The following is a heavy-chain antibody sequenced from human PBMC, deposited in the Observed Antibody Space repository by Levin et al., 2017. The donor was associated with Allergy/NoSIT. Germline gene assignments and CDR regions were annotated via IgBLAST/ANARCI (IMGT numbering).Heavy chain of an antibody. CDR1: GGSISSGGYS. D-gene: IGHD5-18*01. CDR3: ARVAGHSYGYYFDY. V-gene: IGHV4-30-2*01. J-gene: IGHJ4*02. CDR2: IYLSGST. Sequence: SETLSLTCAVSGGSISSGGYSWSWIRQPPGKGLEWIGNIYLSGSTNDNPSLKSRVTMSVDRSKNQFSLQLSYVTAADTAVYYCARVAGHSYGYYFDYWGPGTLVTVSS.